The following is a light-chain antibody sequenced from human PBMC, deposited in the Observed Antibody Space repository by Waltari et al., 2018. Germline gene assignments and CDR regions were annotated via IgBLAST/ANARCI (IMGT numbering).Light chain of an antibody. Sequence: YGLTQPPSISLSPGQTARITCSGDVLTKRFGYWYQQKTGQDPQLLIYKDNKRPSVIPERFSGSNSGAMVTLTITEVQADDEADYYCQSADGTGWVFGGGTRLTVL. CDR3: QSADGTGWV. CDR2: KDN. CDR1: VLTKRF. V-gene: IGLV3-25*03. J-gene: IGLJ3*02.